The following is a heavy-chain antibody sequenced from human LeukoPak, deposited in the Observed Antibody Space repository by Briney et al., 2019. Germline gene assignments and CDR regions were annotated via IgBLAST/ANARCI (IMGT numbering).Heavy chain of an antibody. Sequence: QAGGSLRLSCAASGFTFSSYAMSWVRQAPEKGLEWVSAISGSGGSTYYADSVKGRFTISRDNSKNTLYLQMNSLRAEDTAVYYCAKGSTTVVYYYFDYWGQGTLVTVSS. CDR3: AKGSTTVVYYYFDY. CDR1: GFTFSSYA. CDR2: ISGSGGST. D-gene: IGHD4-11*01. J-gene: IGHJ4*02. V-gene: IGHV3-23*01.